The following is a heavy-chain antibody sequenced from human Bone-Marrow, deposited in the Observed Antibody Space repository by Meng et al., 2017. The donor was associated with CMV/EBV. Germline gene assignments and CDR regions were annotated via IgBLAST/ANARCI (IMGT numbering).Heavy chain of an antibody. CDR2: INGDGSDK. J-gene: IGHJ4*02. V-gene: IGHV3-7*01. D-gene: IGHD1-26*01. CDR1: GFTFRNYW. CDR3: ARDALIVGAHPPDY. Sequence: GGSLRLSCAASGFTFRNYWMSWVRQAPGKGLEWVANINGDGSDKGYVDSVKGRFTISRDNARNSLYMEMNSLRPEDTAVYYCARDALIVGAHPPDYWGQGTLVTVSS.